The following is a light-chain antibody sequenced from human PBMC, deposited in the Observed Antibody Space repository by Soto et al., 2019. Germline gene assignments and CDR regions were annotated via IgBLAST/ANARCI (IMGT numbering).Light chain of an antibody. Sequence: EIVLTQSPGTLSLSPGERATLSCRASQSVSSSYLAWYQQKPGQAPRLLIYGASSRATGIPDRFSGSGSGTDFTLTISRLEPEDFAVYYCQQYGSSRSFGWGTKLEIK. CDR3: QQYGSSRS. CDR2: GAS. J-gene: IGKJ2*01. V-gene: IGKV3-20*01. CDR1: QSVSSSY.